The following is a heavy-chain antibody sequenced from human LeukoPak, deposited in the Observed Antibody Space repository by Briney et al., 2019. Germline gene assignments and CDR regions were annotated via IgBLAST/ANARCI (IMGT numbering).Heavy chain of an antibody. CDR2: IYHSETT. J-gene: IGHJ5*02. D-gene: IGHD2-2*02. CDR1: GGSISSGDYY. V-gene: IGHV4-30-4*01. CDR3: ARATIVPAAINCFDP. Sequence: RPSETLSLTCTVSGGSISSGDYYWSWIRQPPGKGLEWIGYIYHSETTYYNPSLKSRVTMSVDTSKNQFSLKLSSVTAADTAVYYCARATIVPAAINCFDPWGQGTLVTVSS.